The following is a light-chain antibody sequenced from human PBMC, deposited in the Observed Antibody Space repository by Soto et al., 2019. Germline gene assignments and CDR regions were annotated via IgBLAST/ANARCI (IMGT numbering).Light chain of an antibody. CDR1: SSNIGSNF. CDR2: TNN. V-gene: IGLV1-47*02. Sequence: QSALTQPPSASGTPGQRVTISCSGSSSNIGSNFVYWYQHLPGTAPKLLIYTNNQRPSGVPDRFSGSKSGTSASLAISGLRSEDEADYHCAAWDDSLNGPAFGGGTKVTVL. J-gene: IGLJ2*01. CDR3: AAWDDSLNGPA.